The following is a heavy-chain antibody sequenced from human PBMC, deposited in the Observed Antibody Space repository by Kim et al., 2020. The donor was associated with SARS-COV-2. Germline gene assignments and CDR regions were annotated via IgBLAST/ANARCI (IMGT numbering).Heavy chain of an antibody. CDR3: AKDSYSRSCNEFCQH. Sequence: ADAVKGRFTISRDNSNNTVYLQMNSLRADDTAVCYCAKDSYSRSCNEFCQHWGQGTLVTVST. J-gene: IGHJ1*01. D-gene: IGHD1-26*01. V-gene: IGHV3-23*01.